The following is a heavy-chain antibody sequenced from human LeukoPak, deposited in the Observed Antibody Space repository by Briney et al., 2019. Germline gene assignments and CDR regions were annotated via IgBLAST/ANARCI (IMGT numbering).Heavy chain of an antibody. CDR2: INHSGST. CDR3: ARNFKLCGSCFDY. D-gene: IGHD1-26*01. Sequence: SETLSLTCAVYGGSFSGYYWSWIRQPPGKGLEWIGEINHSGSTNYNPSLKSRVTISVDTSKNQFSLKLSSVTAADTAVYYCARNFKLCGSCFDYWGQGTLVTVSS. V-gene: IGHV4-34*01. J-gene: IGHJ4*02. CDR1: GGSFSGYY.